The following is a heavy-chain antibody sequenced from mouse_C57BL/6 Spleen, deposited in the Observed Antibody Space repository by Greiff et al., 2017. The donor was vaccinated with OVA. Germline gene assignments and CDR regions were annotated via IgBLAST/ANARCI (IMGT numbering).Heavy chain of an antibody. CDR2: IYPSDSET. CDR1: GYTFTSYW. J-gene: IGHJ4*01. V-gene: IGHV1-61*01. CDR3: ARKRDYDYDDAMDY. D-gene: IGHD2-4*01. Sequence: QVQLQQSGAELVRPGSSVKLSCKASGYTFTSYWMDWVKQRPGQGLEWIGNIYPSDSETHYNQKFKDKATLTVDKSSSTAYMQLSSLTSEDSAVYYCARKRDYDYDDAMDYWGQGTSVTVSS.